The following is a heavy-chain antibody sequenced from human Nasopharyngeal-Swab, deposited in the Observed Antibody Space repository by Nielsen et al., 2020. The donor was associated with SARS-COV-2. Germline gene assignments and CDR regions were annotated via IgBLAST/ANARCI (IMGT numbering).Heavy chain of an antibody. CDR1: GFTFSSHG. J-gene: IGHJ4*02. D-gene: IGHD3-22*01. CDR3: AKDESYYDSSGYYYPDY. V-gene: IGHV3-30*18. Sequence: RGSLRLSCAASGFTFSSHGMHWVRQAPGKGLEWVAVISYDGSNKYYADSVNGRFTISRDNSKNTLYLQMNSLRAEDTAVYYCAKDESYYDSSGYYYPDYWGQGTLVTVSS. CDR2: ISYDGSNK.